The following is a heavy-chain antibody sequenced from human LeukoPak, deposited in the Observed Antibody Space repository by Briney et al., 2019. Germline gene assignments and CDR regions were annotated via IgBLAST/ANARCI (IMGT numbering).Heavy chain of an antibody. CDR1: GYTFDDYG. CDR3: ARGYSSSWYYFDY. J-gene: IGHJ4*02. V-gene: IGHV3-20*04. D-gene: IGHD6-13*01. Sequence: GGSLRLSCAASGYTFDDYGMSWVRKAPGKGLEWVSGINWNGGSTGYADSVKGRFTISRDNAKNSLYLQMNSLRAEDTALYYCARGYSSSWYYFDYWGQGTLVTVSS. CDR2: INWNGGST.